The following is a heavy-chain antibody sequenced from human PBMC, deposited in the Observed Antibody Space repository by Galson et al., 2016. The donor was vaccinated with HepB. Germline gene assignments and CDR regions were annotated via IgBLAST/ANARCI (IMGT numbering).Heavy chain of an antibody. CDR2: IKHDGSEK. D-gene: IGHD2-2*01. J-gene: IGHJ5*02. Sequence: SLRLSCAASGFTFSSYWMTWVRQAPGKGLEWVAHIKHDGSEKYYVDSVRGRFTMSVETSRNQFSLKVTSVTAADTAVYYCGRLVSQHCSSTSCYNWFDPWGQGTLVTVSS. CDR3: GRLVSQHCSSTSCYNWFDP. CDR1: GFTFSSYW. V-gene: IGHV3-7*02.